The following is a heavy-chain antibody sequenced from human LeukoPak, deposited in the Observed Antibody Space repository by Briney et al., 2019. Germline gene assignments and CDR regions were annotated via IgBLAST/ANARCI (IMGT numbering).Heavy chain of an antibody. CDR2: ISYDGSNK. CDR1: GFTFSSYG. D-gene: IGHD6-19*01. Sequence: PGGSLRLSCAASGFTFSSYGMHWVRQAPGKGLEWVAVISYDGSNKYYADSVKGRFTISRDNSKNTLFLQMSSLRVEDTAVYYCARFRSGWYMDYWGQGTLVTVSS. V-gene: IGHV3-30*03. J-gene: IGHJ4*02. CDR3: ARFRSGWYMDY.